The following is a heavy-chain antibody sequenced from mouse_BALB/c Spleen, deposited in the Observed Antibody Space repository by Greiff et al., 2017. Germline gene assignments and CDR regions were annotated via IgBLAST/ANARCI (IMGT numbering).Heavy chain of an antibody. CDR2: IYPSDSYT. D-gene: IGHD1-1*01. J-gene: IGHJ4*01. Sequence: VQLQQPGAELVRPGASVKLSCKASGYTFTSYWINWVKQRPGQGLEWIGNIYPSDSYTNYNQKFKDKATLTVDKSSSTAYMQLSSPTSEDSAVYYCTRSSTGAMDYWGQGTSVTVSS. V-gene: IGHV1-69*02. CDR1: GYTFTSYW. CDR3: TRSSTGAMDY.